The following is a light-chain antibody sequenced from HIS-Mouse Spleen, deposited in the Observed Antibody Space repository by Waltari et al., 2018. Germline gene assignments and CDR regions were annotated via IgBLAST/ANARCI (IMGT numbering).Light chain of an antibody. J-gene: IGLJ3*02. CDR1: TSDVGGYHY. V-gene: IGLV2-8*01. Sequence: QSALTQPPSAPGSPGQSGPISCTGTTSDVGGYHYFSRYQQHPGNAPKLLIYEVSKRPSGVPDRFSGSKSGNTASLTVSGLQAEDEADYYCISYAGSNNWVFGGGTKLTVL. CDR2: EVS. CDR3: ISYAGSNNWV.